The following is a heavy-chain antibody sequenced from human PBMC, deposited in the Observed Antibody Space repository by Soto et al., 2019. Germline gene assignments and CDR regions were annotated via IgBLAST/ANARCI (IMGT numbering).Heavy chain of an antibody. CDR2: INPSGGST. CDR3: ARNDNSGLDY. V-gene: IGHV1-46*01. D-gene: IGHD3-22*01. CDR1: GYIFTTYY. Sequence: SVKVSCKASGYIFTTYYMHWVRQAPGQGLEWMGFINPSGGSTSYAQKFQGRVTMTRDTSTSTVYMELSSLRSGDTAVYYCARNDNSGLDYWGQGTLVTVSS. J-gene: IGHJ4*02.